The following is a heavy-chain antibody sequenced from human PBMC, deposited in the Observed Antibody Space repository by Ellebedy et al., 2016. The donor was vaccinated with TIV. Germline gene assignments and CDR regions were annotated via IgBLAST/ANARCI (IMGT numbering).Heavy chain of an antibody. CDR2: IWYDGSNK. J-gene: IGHJ6*02. D-gene: IGHD3-22*01. V-gene: IGHV3-33*01. CDR1: GFTFSSYG. CDR3: ARDRPPSWLLRGYYGMDV. Sequence: GESLKISXAASGFTFSSYGMHWVRQAPGKGLEWVAVIWYDGSNKYYADSVKGRFTISRDNSKNTLYLQMNSLRAEDTAVYYCARDRPPSWLLRGYYGMDVWGQGTTVTVSS.